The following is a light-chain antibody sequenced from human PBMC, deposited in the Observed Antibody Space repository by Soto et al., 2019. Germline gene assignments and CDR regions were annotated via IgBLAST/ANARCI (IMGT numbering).Light chain of an antibody. J-gene: IGKJ4*01. Sequence: EIVFTQSPGTLSLSPGERATLSCRASQSISSYLAWYQQKPGQAPRLLIYDASNRATGIPARFSGSGSGTDFTLTINSLQSEEFAIYYCQPYNKWPLTFGGGTKVDIK. V-gene: IGKV3-11*01. CDR2: DAS. CDR1: QSISSY. CDR3: QPYNKWPLT.